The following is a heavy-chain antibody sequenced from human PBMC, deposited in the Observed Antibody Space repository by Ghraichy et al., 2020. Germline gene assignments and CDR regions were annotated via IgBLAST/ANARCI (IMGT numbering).Heavy chain of an antibody. CDR2: ISNSSSTI. J-gene: IGHJ6*02. CDR1: GFTFNRYD. V-gene: IGHV3-48*02. CDR3: ARDLSSPYYGMDV. Sequence: GGSLRLSCAASGFTFNRYDMLWVRQAPGKGLEWVSYISNSSSTIFYADSVKGRFTISRDNSKNSLYLQMNSLRDDDTAVYYCARDLSSPYYGMDVWGQGTTVTVSS.